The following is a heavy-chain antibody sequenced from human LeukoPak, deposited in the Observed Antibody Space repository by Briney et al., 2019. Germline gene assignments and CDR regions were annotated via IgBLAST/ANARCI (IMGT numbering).Heavy chain of an antibody. CDR2: IHPSDSDT. CDR1: GYTLTDYW. V-gene: IGHV5-51*01. CDR3: ARLGPYSSSSDY. J-gene: IGHJ4*02. Sequence: RGESLKISCQGSGYTLTDYWVGWVRQLPGEGLEWMGIIHPSDSDTRYRSSFQGQVTITVDTDINTAFLQWSRLKASDTAMYYCARLGPYSSSSDYWGQGTLVTVSS. D-gene: IGHD6-6*01.